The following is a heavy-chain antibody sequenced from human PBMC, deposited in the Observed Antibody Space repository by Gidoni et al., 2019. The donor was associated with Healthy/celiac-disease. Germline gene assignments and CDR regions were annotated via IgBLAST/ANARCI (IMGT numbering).Heavy chain of an antibody. CDR2: RWYDGSNK. CDR3: ARDRGAYGDY. J-gene: IGHJ4*02. D-gene: IGHD4-17*01. Sequence: QVQLVESGGGVVQPGRSLSLSCAASGFTFSSYGMHWVRQAPGKGLEWVAVRWYDGSNKYYADSVKGRFTISRDNSKNTLYLQMNSLRAEDTAVYYCARDRGAYGDYWGQGTLVTVSS. CDR1: GFTFSSYG. V-gene: IGHV3-33*01.